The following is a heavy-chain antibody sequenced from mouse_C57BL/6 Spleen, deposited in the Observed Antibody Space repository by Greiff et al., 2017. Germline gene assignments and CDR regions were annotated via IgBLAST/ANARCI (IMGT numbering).Heavy chain of an antibody. D-gene: IGHD2-5*01. CDR2: IYPGDGDT. CDR3: AREYCSNRYFDV. J-gene: IGHJ1*03. CDR1: GYAFSSSW. Sequence: VQLQQSGPELVKPGASVKISCKASGYAFSSSWMNWVKQRPGKGLEWIGRIYPGDGDTNYNGKFKGKATLTADKSSSTAYMQLSSLTSEDSAVYFCAREYCSNRYFDVWGTGTTVTVSS. V-gene: IGHV1-82*01.